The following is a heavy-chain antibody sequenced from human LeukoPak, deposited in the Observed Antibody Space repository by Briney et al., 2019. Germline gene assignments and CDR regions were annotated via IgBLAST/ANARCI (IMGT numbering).Heavy chain of an antibody. J-gene: IGHJ6*02. CDR1: GFTISSYA. CDR3: VKWGSDSSGYYPGGYYYGMDV. V-gene: IGHV3-23*01. D-gene: IGHD3-22*01. CDR2: ISGSGDST. Sequence: PGGSLRLSCAASGFTISSYAMSWVRQAPGKGLEWVASISGSGDSTYYTDSVRGRFTISRDNSKNTLYLQMNSLRAEDTAVYNCVKWGSDSSGYYPGGYYYGMDVWGQGTTVTVSS.